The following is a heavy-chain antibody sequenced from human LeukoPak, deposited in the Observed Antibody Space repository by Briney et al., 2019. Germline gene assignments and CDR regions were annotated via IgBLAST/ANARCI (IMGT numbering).Heavy chain of an antibody. V-gene: IGHV3-66*01. CDR1: GFTVSSNY. D-gene: IGHD3-22*01. CDR3: ARAHDDSSDYYFPIFDY. Sequence: SGGSLRLSCAASGFTVSSNYMSWVRQAPGKGLEWVSVIYSGGNTYYADSVKGRFTISRDNSKNTLYLQMNSLGAEDTAVYYCARAHDDSSDYYFPIFDYWGQGTLVTVSS. J-gene: IGHJ4*02. CDR2: IYSGGNT.